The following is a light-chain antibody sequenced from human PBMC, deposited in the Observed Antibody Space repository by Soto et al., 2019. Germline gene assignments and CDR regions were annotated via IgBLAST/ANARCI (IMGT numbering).Light chain of an antibody. V-gene: IGKV3-20*01. J-gene: IGKJ5*01. CDR3: HQHGSPPLT. CDR2: GTS. CDR1: QSVSSSY. Sequence: EIVLTQSPGTLSLSPGERATLSCRASQSVSSSYLAWLQHKPGQAPRLLIYGTSYRATNIPDRFSGSGSGTDFTLTISRVEPEDFAMYYCHQHGSPPLTFGLGTRLEIK.